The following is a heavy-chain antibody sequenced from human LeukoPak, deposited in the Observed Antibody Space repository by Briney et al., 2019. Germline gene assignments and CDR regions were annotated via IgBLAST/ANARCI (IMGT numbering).Heavy chain of an antibody. Sequence: GGSLRLSCAVSGFTFSSYWMHWVRQAPGKGLVWVSRIDRDGGRINYADSVKGRFTISRDNGKNTLFLQMNSLRAEDAAVYYCVRGNDYGGPHYWGQGTLVTVSS. CDR3: VRGNDYGGPHY. V-gene: IGHV3-74*01. J-gene: IGHJ4*02. CDR2: IDRDGGRI. CDR1: GFTFSSYW. D-gene: IGHD4-23*01.